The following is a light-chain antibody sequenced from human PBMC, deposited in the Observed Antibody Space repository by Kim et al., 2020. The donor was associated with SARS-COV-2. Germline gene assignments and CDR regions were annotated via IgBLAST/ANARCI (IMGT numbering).Light chain of an antibody. CDR1: QSISSW. CDR2: KAS. CDR3: QQYNSYPWT. J-gene: IGKJ1*01. Sequence: DIQMTQSPSTLSASVGDRVTITCRASQSISSWLAWYQQKPGKTPNLLIYKASNLESRVPSRFSGSGSGTEFTLTISSLQPDDFATYYCQQYNSYPWTFGQGTKVEIK. V-gene: IGKV1-5*03.